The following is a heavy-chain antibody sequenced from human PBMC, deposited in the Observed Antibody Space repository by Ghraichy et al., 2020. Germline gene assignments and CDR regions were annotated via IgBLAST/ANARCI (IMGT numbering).Heavy chain of an antibody. V-gene: IGHV4-39*01. CDR1: GGSIGSSTYS. J-gene: IGHJ4*02. Sequence: SETLSLTCTVSGGSIGSSTYSWGWIRQPPGKGLEYIGSIDYNGRHYSNPSLKSRVTISVDTSRHLFFLKLSSVTAADTAVYYCARLISYWGQGILVTVSS. CDR2: IDYNGRH. CDR3: ARLISY.